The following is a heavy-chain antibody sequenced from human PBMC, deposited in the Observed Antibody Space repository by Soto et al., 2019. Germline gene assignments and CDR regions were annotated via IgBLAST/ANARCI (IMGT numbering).Heavy chain of an antibody. D-gene: IGHD1-26*01. V-gene: IGHV3-43*01. CDR3: AKEGNGGSSLDH. CDR2: ISWDGDFL. Sequence: EVLLVESGGGVVQPGGSLRLSCEASGFKFDDYMMHWVRQAPGKGLVRISRISWDGDFLDYADSIKGRFTVSRDNSKNSLYLHMNSLKTEDTAFYYCAKEGNGGSSLDHWGQGTLV. CDR1: GFKFDDYM. J-gene: IGHJ4*02.